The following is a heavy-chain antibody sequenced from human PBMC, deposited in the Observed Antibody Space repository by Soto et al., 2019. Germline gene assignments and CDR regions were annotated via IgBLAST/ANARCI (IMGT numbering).Heavy chain of an antibody. J-gene: IGHJ3*02. Sequence: GGSLRLSCAASGFTFSDYYMSWIRQAPGKGLEWVSYISSSSSYTNYADSVKGRFTISRDNAKNSLYLQMNSLRAEDTAVYYCARDREDSSGLMIGDDAFDIWGQGTMVTVSS. V-gene: IGHV3-11*06. CDR2: ISSSSSYT. D-gene: IGHD3-22*01. CDR3: ARDREDSSGLMIGDDAFDI. CDR1: GFTFSDYY.